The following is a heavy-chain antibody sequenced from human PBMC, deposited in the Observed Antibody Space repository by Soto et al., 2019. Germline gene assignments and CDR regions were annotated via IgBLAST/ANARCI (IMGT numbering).Heavy chain of an antibody. CDR3: ARYDGSGSYPNWFDP. Sequence: SETLSLTCTVSGGSISSYYWSWIRQPPGKGLEWIGYIYYSGSTNYNPSLKSRDTISVDTSKNQFSLKLSSVTAADTAVYYCARYDGSGSYPNWFDPWGQGTLVTVSS. V-gene: IGHV4-59*01. J-gene: IGHJ5*02. D-gene: IGHD3-10*01. CDR2: IYYSGST. CDR1: GGSISSYY.